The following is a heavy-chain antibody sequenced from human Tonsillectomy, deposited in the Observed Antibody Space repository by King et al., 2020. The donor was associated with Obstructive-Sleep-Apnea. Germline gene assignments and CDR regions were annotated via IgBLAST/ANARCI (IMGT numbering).Heavy chain of an antibody. CDR1: GDSISSYY. Sequence: QLQESGPGLVKPSETLSLTRTVSGDSISSYYWSWIRQPPGKGLEWIGYIYYSGSTKYNPSLKSRVTISVDTSKNQFSLKLSSVTAADTAVYYCARNTEHYYYYGMDVWGQGTTVTVSS. V-gene: IGHV4-59*08. D-gene: IGHD1-26*01. CDR3: ARNTEHYYYYGMDV. J-gene: IGHJ6*02. CDR2: IYYSGST.